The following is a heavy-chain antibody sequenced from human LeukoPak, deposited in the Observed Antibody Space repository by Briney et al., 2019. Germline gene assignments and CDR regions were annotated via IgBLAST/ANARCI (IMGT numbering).Heavy chain of an antibody. CDR2: INHSGST. CDR1: GDFFSGYY. D-gene: IGHD2-2*01. Sequence: SETLSLTCAVYGDFFSGYYWSWIRQPPGKGLEWIGEINHSGSTNYNPSLKSRVTISVDTSKNQFSLKLSSVTAADTAVYYCARGNIVVVPAAILSWFDPWGQGTLVTVSS. J-gene: IGHJ5*02. V-gene: IGHV4-34*01. CDR3: ARGNIVVVPAAILSWFDP.